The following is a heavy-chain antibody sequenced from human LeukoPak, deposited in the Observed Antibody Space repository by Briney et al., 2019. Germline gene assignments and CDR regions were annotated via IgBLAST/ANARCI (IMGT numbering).Heavy chain of an antibody. CDR2: VKSDGSNP. Sequence: GSLRLSFAASRFSFSNYWMHWVRQAPGKGLVWVSRVKSDGSNPSYADSVKGRFTISRDNAENMLYLQMNTLGAEDTAVYYCARDIVSGSGSLDYWGQGTLVTVSS. CDR3: ARDIVSGSGSLDY. D-gene: IGHD3-10*01. J-gene: IGHJ4*02. V-gene: IGHV3-74*01. CDR1: RFSFSNYW.